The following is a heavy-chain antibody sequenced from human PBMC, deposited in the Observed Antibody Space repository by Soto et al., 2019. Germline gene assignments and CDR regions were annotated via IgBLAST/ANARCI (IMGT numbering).Heavy chain of an antibody. Sequence: PGGSLRLSCAASGFTFSSYSMNWVRQAPGKGLEWVSSISSSSSYIYYADSVKGRFTISRDNAKNSLYLQMNSLRAEDTAVYYCARDPRIVVVPAATPGECWFDPWGQGTLVTVSS. J-gene: IGHJ5*02. CDR2: ISSSSSYI. CDR3: ARDPRIVVVPAATPGECWFDP. D-gene: IGHD2-2*01. V-gene: IGHV3-21*01. CDR1: GFTFSSYS.